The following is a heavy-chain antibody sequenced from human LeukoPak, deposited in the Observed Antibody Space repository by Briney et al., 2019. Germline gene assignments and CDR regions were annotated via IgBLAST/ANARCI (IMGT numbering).Heavy chain of an antibody. CDR2: IYHSGST. D-gene: IGHD4-17*01. V-gene: IGHV4-38-2*01. CDR1: GYSISSGYY. CDR3: ARCTTGNWFDP. J-gene: IGHJ5*02. Sequence: SETLSLTCAVSGYSISSGYYWGWIRQPPGKGLEWIGSIYHSGSTYYNPSLKSRVTISVDTSKNQFSLKLSSVTAADTAVYYCARCTTGNWFDPWGQRPLASVSS.